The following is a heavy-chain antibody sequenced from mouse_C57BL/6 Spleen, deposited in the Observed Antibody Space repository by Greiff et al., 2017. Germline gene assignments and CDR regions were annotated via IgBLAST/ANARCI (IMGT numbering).Heavy chain of an antibody. V-gene: IGHV6-3*01. CDR1: GFTFSNYW. CDR2: IRLKSDNYAT. D-gene: IGHD2-3*01. J-gene: IGHJ2*01. Sequence: LQQSGGGLVQPGGSMKLSCVASGFTFSNYWMNWVRQSPEKGLEWVAQIRLKSDNYATHYAESVKGRFTISRDDSKSSVYLQMNNLRAEDTGIYYCTGGLLDYWGQGTTLTVSS. CDR3: TGGLLDY.